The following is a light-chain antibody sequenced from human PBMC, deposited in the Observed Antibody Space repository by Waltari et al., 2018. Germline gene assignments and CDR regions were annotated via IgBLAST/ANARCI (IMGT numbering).Light chain of an antibody. Sequence: QAALTQPPSVSGSPGQSVTISCTGTNSDIGGYQYVSWYRQYPGKAPKLMIYAVSERPSGVSYRFSGSKSGNTASLTISGLQAEDEADYFCSSYAGSTALLFGGGTRLTVL. CDR3: SSYAGSTALL. CDR2: AVS. V-gene: IGLV2-14*03. CDR1: NSDIGGYQY. J-gene: IGLJ2*01.